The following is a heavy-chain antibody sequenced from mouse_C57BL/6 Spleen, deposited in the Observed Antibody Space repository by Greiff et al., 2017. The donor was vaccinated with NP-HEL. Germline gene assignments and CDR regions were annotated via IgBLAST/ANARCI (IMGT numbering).Heavy chain of an antibody. CDR1: GFNIKDDY. Sequence: VQLQQSGAELVRPGASVKLSCTASGFNIKDDYMHWVKQRPEQGLEWIGWIDPENGDTEYASKFQGKATITADTSSNTAYLQLSSLTSEDTAVYYCTGYYYGSSPWFAYWGQGTLVTVSA. CDR2: IDPENGDT. CDR3: TGYYYGSSPWFAY. J-gene: IGHJ3*01. V-gene: IGHV14-4*01. D-gene: IGHD1-1*01.